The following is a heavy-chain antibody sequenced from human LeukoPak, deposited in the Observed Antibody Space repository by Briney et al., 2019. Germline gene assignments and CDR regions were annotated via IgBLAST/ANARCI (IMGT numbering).Heavy chain of an antibody. CDR1: GFTFSSYG. Sequence: GRSLRLSCAASGFTFSSYGMHWVRQAPGKGLEWVAVISYDGSNKYYADSVRGRFTISRDNSKNTLYLQMNSLRAEDTAVYYCAKAVYWGQGTLVTVSS. J-gene: IGHJ4*02. CDR3: AKAVY. CDR2: ISYDGSNK. V-gene: IGHV3-30*18.